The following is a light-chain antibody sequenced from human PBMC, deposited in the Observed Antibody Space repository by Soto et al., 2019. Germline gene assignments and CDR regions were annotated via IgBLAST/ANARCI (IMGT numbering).Light chain of an antibody. J-gene: IGLJ3*02. CDR1: SGSIASNY. CDR3: QSYDSSNPWV. CDR2: EDN. V-gene: IGLV6-57*01. Sequence: NFMLTQPHSVSESPGKTVTISCTRSSGSIASNYVQWYQQRPGSSPTTVIYEDNQRPSGVPDRFSRSIDSSSNSASLTISGLKTEDEADYYCQSYDSSNPWVFGGGTKVTVL.